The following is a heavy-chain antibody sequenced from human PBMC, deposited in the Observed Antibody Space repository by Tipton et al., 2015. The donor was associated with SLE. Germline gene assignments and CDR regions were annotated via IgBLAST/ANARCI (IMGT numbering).Heavy chain of an antibody. V-gene: IGHV4-34*01. J-gene: IGHJ3*02. D-gene: IGHD5-12*01. CDR1: DGSFSGHY. Sequence: TLSLTCAVYDGSFSGHYWTWIRQPPERGLEWIGEINESGSTNYNPSLKSRLIMSIDASKNQFSLKLSSVTAADTAVYYCARPGGYSGREAAFDIWGQGTMVTVSS. CDR2: INESGST. CDR3: ARPGGYSGREAAFDI.